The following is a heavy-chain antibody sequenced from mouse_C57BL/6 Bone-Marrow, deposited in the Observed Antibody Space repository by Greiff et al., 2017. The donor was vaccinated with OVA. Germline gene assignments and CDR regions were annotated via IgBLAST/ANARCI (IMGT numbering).Heavy chain of an antibody. Sequence: DVKLVESGGGLVKPGGSLKLSCAASGFTFSDYGMHWVRQAPEKGLEWVAYISSGSSTIYYADTVKGRFTISIDNAKNTLFLQMTSLRSEDTAMYYCARPLYGSFAYWGQGTTLTVSS. D-gene: IGHD2-2*01. V-gene: IGHV5-17*01. J-gene: IGHJ2*01. CDR3: ARPLYGSFAY. CDR2: ISSGSSTI. CDR1: GFTFSDYG.